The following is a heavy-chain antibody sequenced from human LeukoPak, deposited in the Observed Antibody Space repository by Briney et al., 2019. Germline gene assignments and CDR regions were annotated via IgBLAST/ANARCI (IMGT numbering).Heavy chain of an antibody. CDR2: ISSSGSTI. D-gene: IGHD1-1*01. J-gene: IGHJ6*03. Sequence: GGSLRLSCEASGFTFGSHAMYWVRQAPGKGLEWVSYISSSGSTIYYADSVKGRFTISRDNAKNSLYLQMNSLRAEDTAVYYCARLLDYYYYMDVWGKGTTVTVSS. CDR3: ARLLDYYYYMDV. V-gene: IGHV3-48*04. CDR1: GFTFGSHA.